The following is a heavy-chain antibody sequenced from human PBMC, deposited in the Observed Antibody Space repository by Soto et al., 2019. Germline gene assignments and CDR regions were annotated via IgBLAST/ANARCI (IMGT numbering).Heavy chain of an antibody. D-gene: IGHD2-2*01. CDR1: GYSFTSYL. Sequence: GESLKISCKGSGYSFTSYLIGWVRQMPGKVLEWMGIIYPGDSDTRYSPSFQGQDTISADKSITTAYLQWSSLKASDTAMYYCARQKLEYQLLSPDDSYGMDVWGQGXTVTVYS. J-gene: IGHJ6*02. CDR2: IYPGDSDT. V-gene: IGHV5-51*01. CDR3: ARQKLEYQLLSPDDSYGMDV.